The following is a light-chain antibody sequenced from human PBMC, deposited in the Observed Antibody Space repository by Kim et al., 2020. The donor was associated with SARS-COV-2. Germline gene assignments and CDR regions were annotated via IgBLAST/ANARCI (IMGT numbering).Light chain of an antibody. CDR3: QHMST. J-gene: IGKJ1*01. V-gene: IGKV3-20*01. CDR2: STS. CDR1: QSVASSH. Sequence: TLALSPGETSTLSCRASQSVASSHLAWYQHSPGQAPRLLVYSTSTRATGIPERFSGGGSRTDFTLTITRVEPEDFVVYYCQHMSTFGQGTKVDIK.